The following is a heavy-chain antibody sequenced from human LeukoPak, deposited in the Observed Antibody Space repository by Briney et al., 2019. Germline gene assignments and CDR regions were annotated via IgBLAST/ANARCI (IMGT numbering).Heavy chain of an antibody. D-gene: IGHD3-9*01. V-gene: IGHV4-30-2*01. Sequence: SETLSLTCAVSGGSISSGCYSWSWIRQPPGKGLECIGYIYQSGSTYYNPSLKSRVTISPDRSKNQFSLKLSSVTAADTAVYYCARGGRYFDWPYFDYWGQGTLVTVSS. J-gene: IGHJ4*02. CDR3: ARGGRYFDWPYFDY. CDR1: GGSISSGCYS. CDR2: IYQSGST.